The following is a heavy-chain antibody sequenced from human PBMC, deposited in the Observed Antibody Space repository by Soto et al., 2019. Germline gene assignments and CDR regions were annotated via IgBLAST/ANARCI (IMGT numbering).Heavy chain of an antibody. CDR2: IYPGDSDT. CDR1: GYSFTSYW. D-gene: IGHD2-8*01. V-gene: IGHV5-51*01. CDR3: ARLTVEMANEFDY. J-gene: IGHJ4*02. Sequence: PXAGLKISCTGFGYSFTSYWIGWVRQMPGKGLEWMEIIYPGDSDTRYSPSFQGQVTISADKSISTAYLQWSSLQASDTAIYYCARLTVEMANEFDYWGQGTLVTGSS.